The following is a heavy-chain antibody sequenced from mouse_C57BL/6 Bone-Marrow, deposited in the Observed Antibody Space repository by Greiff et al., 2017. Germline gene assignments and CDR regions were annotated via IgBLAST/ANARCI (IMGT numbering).Heavy chain of an antibody. D-gene: IGHD2-4*01. CDR3: ARHERYYDYEGYFDY. CDR2: FYPGSGSI. V-gene: IGHV1-62-2*01. CDR1: GYIFTEYT. Sequence: QVQLKESGAELVKPGASVKLSCKASGYIFTEYTIHWVKQRSGEGLEWIGWFYPGSGSIKYNERFKDKATLTAAKSSKKAYMELSRLTSEDSAVYFCARHERYYDYEGYFDYWGQGTTLTVSS. J-gene: IGHJ2*01.